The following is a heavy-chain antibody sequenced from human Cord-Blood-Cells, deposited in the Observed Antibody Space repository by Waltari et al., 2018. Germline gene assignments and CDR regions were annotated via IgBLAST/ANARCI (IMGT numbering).Heavy chain of an antibody. J-gene: IGHJ4*02. CDR2: ISAYNGKT. CDR3: ARGVLRFLEWLSPNFDY. CDR1: GYTFTSYG. V-gene: IGHV1-18*01. Sequence: QVQLVQSGAEVKKPGASVKVSCKASGYTFTSYGISWVRQAPGQGLEWMGWISAYNGKTNYAQNIQGRVTMTTDTSTSTAYMELRSLRSDDTAVYYCARGVLRFLEWLSPNFDYWGQGTLVTVSS. D-gene: IGHD3-3*01.